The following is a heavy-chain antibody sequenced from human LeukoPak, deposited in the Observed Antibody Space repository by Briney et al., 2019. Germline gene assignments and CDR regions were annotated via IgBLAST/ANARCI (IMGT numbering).Heavy chain of an antibody. D-gene: IGHD1-26*01. V-gene: IGHV4-61*02. J-gene: IGHJ4*02. CDR2: IFSTGST. CDR1: GGSISRGNYY. Sequence: SETLSLTCTVSGGSISRGNYYWSWIRQPAGKGLEWIGRIFSTGSTNYSPSLKSRVIISLDTSKNQFSLKVSSVTAADTAVYYCARDGGSYHGLDYWGQGTLVTVS. CDR3: ARDGGSYHGLDY.